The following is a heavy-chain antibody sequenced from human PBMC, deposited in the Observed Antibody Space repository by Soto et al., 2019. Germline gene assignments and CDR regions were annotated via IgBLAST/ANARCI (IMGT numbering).Heavy chain of an antibody. D-gene: IGHD6-19*01. J-gene: IGHJ4*02. CDR3: ALTRRSSLLEVAGPGFEY. V-gene: IGHV3-30*03. Sequence: GGSLRLSCATSGFNFGGFGVHWVRQAPGKGLEWLSVLSYEGSEEYYADSVRGRFTISRDNSKSTLFLQMDSLRVEDTGVYYCALTRRSSLLEVAGPGFEYWGQGTLVTVSS. CDR1: GFNFGGFG. CDR2: LSYEGSEE.